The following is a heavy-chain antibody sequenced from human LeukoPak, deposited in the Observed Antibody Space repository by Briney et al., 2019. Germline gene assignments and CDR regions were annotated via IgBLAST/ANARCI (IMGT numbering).Heavy chain of an antibody. J-gene: IGHJ3*02. Sequence: GGSLTLSCAPSGFTFSSYSMNWLRQAPGKGLEWVSYICSSSSYIYYAVSEKRLFTIHRDYAKNALYLQMNSLRAEDTAVYYCARDLYMRNTYYYGSGTPGAFDIWGQGTMVTVSS. V-gene: IGHV3-21*01. CDR1: GFTFSSYS. CDR3: ARDLYMRNTYYYGSGTPGAFDI. D-gene: IGHD3-10*01. CDR2: ICSSSSYI.